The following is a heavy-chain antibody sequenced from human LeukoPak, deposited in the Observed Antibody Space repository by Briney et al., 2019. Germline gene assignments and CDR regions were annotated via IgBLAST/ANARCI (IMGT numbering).Heavy chain of an antibody. CDR1: GFTFSTYW. V-gene: IGHV3-7*01. Sequence: GGSLRLSCAASGFTFSTYWMSWVRQAPGKGLEWVANIKQDGSEKYYVDSVKGRFIISRDNAKNSLYLQMNSLRAEDTAVYYCASNAAIFGVVTNVDDYWGQGTLVTVSS. D-gene: IGHD3-3*01. J-gene: IGHJ4*02. CDR2: IKQDGSEK. CDR3: ASNAAIFGVVTNVDDY.